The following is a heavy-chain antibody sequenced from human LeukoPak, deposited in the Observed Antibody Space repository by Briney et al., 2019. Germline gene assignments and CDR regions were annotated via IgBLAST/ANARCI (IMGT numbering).Heavy chain of an antibody. CDR2: ISSSGSTI. CDR1: GFTFSSYE. V-gene: IGHV3-48*03. CDR3: ARVEMATRVFD. D-gene: IGHD5-24*01. Sequence: GGSLRLSCAASGFTFSSYEMNWVRQAPGKGLEWVSYISSSGSTIYYADSAKGRLTISRDNAKNSLYLQMNSLRAEDTAVYYCARVEMATRVFDWGQGTLVTVSS. J-gene: IGHJ4*02.